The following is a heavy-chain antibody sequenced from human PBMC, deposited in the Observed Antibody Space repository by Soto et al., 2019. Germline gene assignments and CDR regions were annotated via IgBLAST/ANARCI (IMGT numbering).Heavy chain of an antibody. CDR3: AKGNAGTFHYYYGMDV. CDR1: GFTFSSYA. Sequence: GGSLRLSCTASGFTFSSYAIHWVRQAPGKGLEWVAVISYDGSHKYYADAVKGRFTISRDNSKNTLYLQMTSLRAEDTAVYYCAKGNAGTFHYYYGMDVWGQGTTVTVSS. J-gene: IGHJ6*02. CDR2: ISYDGSHK. V-gene: IGHV3-30-3*01. D-gene: IGHD6-13*01.